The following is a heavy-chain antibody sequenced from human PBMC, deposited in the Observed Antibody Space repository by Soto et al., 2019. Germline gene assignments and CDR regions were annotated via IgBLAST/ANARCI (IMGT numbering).Heavy chain of an antibody. CDR2: LIPMFGTT. D-gene: IGHD6-25*01. Sequence: QVQLVQSGAEVKKPGSSVKVSCKASGGTFNSYGVSWVRQAPGQGLEWMGTLIPMFGTTNYAARFQGRVTITADESTGTAYMELSSLRSEDTAVYFCERFSQYQSYAMDVWGQGTTVTVSS. CDR3: ERFSQYQSYAMDV. J-gene: IGHJ6*02. V-gene: IGHV1-69*18. CDR1: GGTFNSYG.